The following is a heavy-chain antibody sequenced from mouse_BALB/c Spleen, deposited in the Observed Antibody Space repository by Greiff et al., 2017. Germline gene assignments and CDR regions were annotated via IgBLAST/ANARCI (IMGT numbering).Heavy chain of an antibody. J-gene: IGHJ4*01. CDR2: ILPGSGST. D-gene: IGHD2-2*01. CDR3: ARSTMVTTKALDY. Sequence: QVQLQESGAELMKPGASVKISCKATGYTFSSYWIEWVKQRPGHGLEWIGEILPGSGSTNYNEKFKGKATFTADTSTNTAYMQLSSLTSEDSAVYYCARSTMVTTKALDYWGQGTSVTVSS. V-gene: IGHV1-9*01. CDR1: GYTFSSYW.